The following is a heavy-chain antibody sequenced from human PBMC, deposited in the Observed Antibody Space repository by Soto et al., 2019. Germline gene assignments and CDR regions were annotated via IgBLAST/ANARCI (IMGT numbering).Heavy chain of an antibody. CDR1: GFTFDDYA. V-gene: IGHV3-9*01. J-gene: IGHJ3*02. CDR2: ISWNSGSI. D-gene: IGHD1-7*01. CDR3: AKAPGLELVEYAFDI. Sequence: GWSLRLSCAASGFTFDDYAMHWVRQAPGKGLEWVSGISWNSGSIGYADSVKGRFTISRDNAKNSLYLQMNSLRAEDTALYYCAKAPGLELVEYAFDIWGQGTMVTVAS.